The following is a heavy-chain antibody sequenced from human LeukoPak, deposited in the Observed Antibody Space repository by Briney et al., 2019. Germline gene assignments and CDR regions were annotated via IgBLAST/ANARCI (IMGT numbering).Heavy chain of an antibody. V-gene: IGHV3-13*01. CDR1: GFTFSSYD. J-gene: IGHJ6*02. Sequence: GGSLRLSCAASGFTFSSYDMHWVRQATGKGLEWVSAIGTAGDTYYPGSVKGRFTISRENAKNSLYLQMNSLRAGDTAVYYCARAYSSGWYYSVRYYYGMDVWGQGTTVTVSS. CDR3: ARAYSSGWYYSVRYYYGMDV. CDR2: IGTAGDT. D-gene: IGHD6-19*01.